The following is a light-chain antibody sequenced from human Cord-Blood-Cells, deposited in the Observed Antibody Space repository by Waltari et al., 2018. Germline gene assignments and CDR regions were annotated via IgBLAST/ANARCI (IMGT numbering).Light chain of an antibody. CDR2: AAS. CDR3: QQSYSTPRT. Sequence: NHMTQSPSSLSASVGDRVTVTCRASQSISSYLNWYQQKPGKAPKLLIYAASSLQSGVPSRFSGSGSGTDFTLTISSLQPEDFATYYCQQSYSTPRTFGQGTKVEIK. V-gene: IGKV1-39*01. J-gene: IGKJ1*01. CDR1: QSISSY.